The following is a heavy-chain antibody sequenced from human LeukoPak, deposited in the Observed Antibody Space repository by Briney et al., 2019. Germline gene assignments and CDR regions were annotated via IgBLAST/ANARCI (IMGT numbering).Heavy chain of an antibody. CDR3: AREGIVGATHMDV. J-gene: IGHJ6*03. V-gene: IGHV4-4*02. Sequence: SGTLSLTCAVSGGSISSSNWWSWVRQPPGKGLEWIGEIYHSGSTNYNPSLKSRVTISVDKSKNQFSLKLSSVTAADTAVYYCAREGIVGATHMDVWGKGTTVTVSS. CDR2: IYHSGST. CDR1: GGSISSSNW. D-gene: IGHD1-26*01.